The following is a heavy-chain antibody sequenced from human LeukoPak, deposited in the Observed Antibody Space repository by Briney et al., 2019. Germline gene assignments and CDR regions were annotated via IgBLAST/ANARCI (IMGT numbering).Heavy chain of an antibody. CDR3: AKSTAYSISMIVVIKPMDA. CDR2: ISYDGSNT. CDR1: GFTFSTYG. D-gene: IGHD3-22*01. V-gene: IGHV3-30*18. Sequence: GGSLRLSCAASGFTFSTYGLHWVRQAPGKGLEWVAVISYDGSNTYYTDSVRGRFTISRDNSKNTLYLQMNSLRAEDTAVYYCAKSTAYSISMIVVIKPMDAWGQGTTVTVSS. J-gene: IGHJ6*02.